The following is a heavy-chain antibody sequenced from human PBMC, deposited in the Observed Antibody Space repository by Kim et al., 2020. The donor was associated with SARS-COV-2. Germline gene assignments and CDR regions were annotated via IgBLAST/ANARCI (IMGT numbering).Heavy chain of an antibody. V-gene: IGHV4-34*01. D-gene: IGHD1-7*01. J-gene: IGHJ2*01. CDR2: IHRSEST. CDR1: GGSFSDYY. Sequence: SETLSLTCAVYGGSFSDYYYNWSRQPPGKGLEWVGEIHRSESTNTNPSLKSRVTVSLATSKNQIPLKLSPVTAAATASSYFSRGKLGPGLQFWGR. CDR3: SRGKLGPGLQF.